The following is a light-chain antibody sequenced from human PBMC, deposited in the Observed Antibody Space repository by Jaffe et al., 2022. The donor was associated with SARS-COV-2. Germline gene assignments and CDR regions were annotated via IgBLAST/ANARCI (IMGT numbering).Light chain of an antibody. CDR3: QQYGGSSRT. V-gene: IGKV3-20*01. CDR2: DAS. Sequence: EIVLTQSPGTLSLFPGEGATLSCRASQSLNNNHLAWYQQRPGQAPRLLIYDASSRATGIPDRFSGSGSGTEYTLTISRLEPEDFAVYYCQQYGGSSRTFGQGTKVEVK. J-gene: IGKJ1*01. CDR1: QSLNNNH.